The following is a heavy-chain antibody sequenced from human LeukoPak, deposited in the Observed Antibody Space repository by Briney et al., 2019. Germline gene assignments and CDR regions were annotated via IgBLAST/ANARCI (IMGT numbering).Heavy chain of an antibody. J-gene: IGHJ4*02. D-gene: IGHD1-26*01. Sequence: ASVKVSCKASGYTFTSYGVSWVRQAPGQGLEWMGWISAYNGNTNHAQKFQDRVTMTTDTSTRTAYMEVRSLRSDDTAVYYCARADEGAPLDYWGQGTLVTVSS. CDR3: ARADEGAPLDY. CDR2: ISAYNGNT. CDR1: GYTFTSYG. V-gene: IGHV1-18*01.